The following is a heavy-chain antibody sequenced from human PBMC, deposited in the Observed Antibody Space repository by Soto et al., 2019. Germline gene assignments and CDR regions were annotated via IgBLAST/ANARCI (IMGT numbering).Heavy chain of an antibody. Sequence: SETLSLTCAVSGYSISSGYYWGWIRQPPGKGLEWIGSIYHSGSTYYNPSLKSRVTISVDTSKNQFSLKLSSVTAADTAVYYCARDTGGYFGLARRNWLDPWGQGTLVTVSS. CDR1: GYSISSGYY. CDR3: ARDTGGYFGLARRNWLDP. D-gene: IGHD2-8*02. J-gene: IGHJ5*02. V-gene: IGHV4-38-2*02. CDR2: IYHSGST.